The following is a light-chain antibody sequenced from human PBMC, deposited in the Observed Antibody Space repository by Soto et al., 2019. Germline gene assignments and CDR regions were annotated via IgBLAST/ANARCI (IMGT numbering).Light chain of an antibody. V-gene: IGKV3-20*01. CDR1: QSINNNY. CDR2: GAS. J-gene: IGKJ1*01. Sequence: EILLTQSPGTLSLSPGERATLSCRASQSINNNYLAWYQQKRGQAPRLLIYGASSRATGIPDRFSGSGSGTDFRLTISRLEPEDFAVSYCQQDGGSPRTFGQGTKVDIE. CDR3: QQDGGSPRT.